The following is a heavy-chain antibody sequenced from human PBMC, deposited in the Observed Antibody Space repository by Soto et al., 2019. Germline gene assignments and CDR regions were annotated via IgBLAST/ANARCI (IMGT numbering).Heavy chain of an antibody. D-gene: IGHD3-16*01. Sequence: VQLVESGGGLIQPGGSLRLSCAASGFTVSNNHMTWVRQAAGKGLELVSFVHGGGSTSYADSVKGRFTISRDNSKNTLYPQIDSLRAEDTAIYYCAGRLTTAASLDYWGRGTMVTVSS. CDR1: GFTVSNNH. V-gene: IGHV3-53*01. J-gene: IGHJ4*02. CDR3: AGRLTTAASLDY. CDR2: VHGGGST.